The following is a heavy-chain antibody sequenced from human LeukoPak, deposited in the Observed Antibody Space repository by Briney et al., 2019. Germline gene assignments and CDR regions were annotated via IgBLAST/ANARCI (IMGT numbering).Heavy chain of an antibody. CDR3: ARDSTYYYDSSQPL. Sequence: GGSLRLSCAASGFTVSSNYMSWVRQAPGKGLEWVSVIDSGGSTYYADSVKGRFTISRDNSKNTLYLQMNSLRAEDTAVYYCARDSTYYYDSSQPLWGQGTLVTVSS. J-gene: IGHJ4*02. V-gene: IGHV3-66*01. CDR2: IDSGGST. D-gene: IGHD3-22*01. CDR1: GFTVSSNY.